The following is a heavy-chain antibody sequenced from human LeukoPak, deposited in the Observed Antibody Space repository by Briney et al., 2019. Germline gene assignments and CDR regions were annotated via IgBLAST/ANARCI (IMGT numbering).Heavy chain of an antibody. D-gene: IGHD3-10*01. V-gene: IGHV3-48*04. Sequence: GGSLRLSCAASGFTFSSYSMNWVRQAPGKGLEWVSYISSSSSTIYYADSVKGRFTISRDNAKNSLYLQMNSLRAEDTAVYYCARESRMVRGAPGGYWGQGTLVTVSS. J-gene: IGHJ4*02. CDR3: ARESRMVRGAPGGY. CDR2: ISSSSSTI. CDR1: GFTFSSYS.